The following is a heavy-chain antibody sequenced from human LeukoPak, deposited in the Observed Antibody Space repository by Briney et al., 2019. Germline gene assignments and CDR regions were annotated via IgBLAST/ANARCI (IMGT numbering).Heavy chain of an antibody. CDR3: AKAHRHEELRFLEWLFTPNNWFDP. Sequence: GGSLRLSCTASRFTFSSYAMSWVRQAPGKGLEWVSAISGSGGSTYYADSVKGRFTISRDNSKSTLYLQMNSLRAEDTAVYYCAKAHRHEELRFLEWLFTPNNWFDPWGQGTLVTVSS. CDR1: RFTFSSYA. V-gene: IGHV3-23*01. D-gene: IGHD3-3*01. CDR2: ISGSGGST. J-gene: IGHJ5*02.